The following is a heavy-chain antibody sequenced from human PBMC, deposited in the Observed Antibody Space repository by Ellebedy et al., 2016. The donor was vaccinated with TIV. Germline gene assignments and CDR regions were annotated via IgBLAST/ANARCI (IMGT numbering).Heavy chain of an antibody. CDR1: GYTFTSYG. CDR2: ISAYNGNT. CDR3: APEYRGISRRSWFDP. V-gene: IGHV1-18*04. D-gene: IGHD3-16*01. Sequence: ASVKVSCKASGYTFTSYGISWVRQAPGQGLEWMGWISAYNGNTNYAQKLQGRVTMTTDTSTSTAYMELSRLRSDDTAVYYCAPEYRGISRRSWFDPWGQGTLVTVSS. J-gene: IGHJ5*02.